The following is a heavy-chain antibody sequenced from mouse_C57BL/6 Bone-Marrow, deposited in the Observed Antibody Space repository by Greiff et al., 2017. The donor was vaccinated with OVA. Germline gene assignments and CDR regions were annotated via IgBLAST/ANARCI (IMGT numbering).Heavy chain of an antibody. D-gene: IGHD2-10*01. CDR2: IDPSDSYT. V-gene: IGHV1-69*01. CDR3: ARTLPYYAMDY. CDR1: GYTFTSYW. J-gene: IGHJ4*01. Sequence: QVQLQQPGAELVMPGASVKLSCKASGYTFTSYWMHWVKQRPGQGLEWIGEIDPSDSYTNSNQKFKGKSTLTVDKSSSTAYMQLSSLTSEDSAVYYCARTLPYYAMDYWGQGTSVTVSS.